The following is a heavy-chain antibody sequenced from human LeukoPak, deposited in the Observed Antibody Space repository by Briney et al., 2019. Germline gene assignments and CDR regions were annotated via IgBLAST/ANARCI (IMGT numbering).Heavy chain of an antibody. Sequence: GESLQISCKGSGYSFTSYWISWVRQVPGKGLEWMGIIYPGDSDTRYSPSFQGQVTISADKSISTAYQQWSSLKASATAIYYCARPRFLEWLPDQYYFDYWGWGTLVTVPS. J-gene: IGHJ4*02. D-gene: IGHD3-3*01. CDR2: IYPGDSDT. CDR1: GYSFTSYW. V-gene: IGHV5-51*01. CDR3: ARPRFLEWLPDQYYFDY.